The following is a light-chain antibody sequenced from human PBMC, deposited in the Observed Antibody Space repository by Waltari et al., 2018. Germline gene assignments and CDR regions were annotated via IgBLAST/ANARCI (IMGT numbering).Light chain of an antibody. Sequence: EIVMTQSPATLSVSPGERATRSCRASQSVSSNLAWYQQKPGQAPRLLSYGASTRATGIPARCSGSGSGTEFTLTISSLQSEDFAVYYCQQYNNWWTFGQGTKVEIK. V-gene: IGKV3-15*01. J-gene: IGKJ1*01. CDR1: QSVSSN. CDR3: QQYNNWWT. CDR2: GAS.